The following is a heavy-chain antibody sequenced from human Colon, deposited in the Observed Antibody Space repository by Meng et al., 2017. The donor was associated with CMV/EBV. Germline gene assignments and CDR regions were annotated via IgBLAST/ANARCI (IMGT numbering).Heavy chain of an antibody. Sequence: ASAKVSCKASGFTFSDYFIHWVRQAPGQGLEWVGWINANSGATTSARSFQGRVTMTRDTSITTAYMQLTTLTSDDTAVYYCAREPFLYSGIIYGADYWGQGTLVTVSS. CDR1: GFTFSDYF. J-gene: IGHJ4*02. V-gene: IGHV1-2*02. CDR3: AREPFLYSGIIYGADY. D-gene: IGHD1-26*01. CDR2: INANSGAT.